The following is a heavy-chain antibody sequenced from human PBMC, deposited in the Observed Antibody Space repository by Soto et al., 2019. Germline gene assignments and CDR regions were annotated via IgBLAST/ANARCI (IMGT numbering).Heavy chain of an antibody. V-gene: IGHV2-26*01. CDR1: GFSLSNARMG. J-gene: IGHJ3*02. D-gene: IGHD3-16*02. CDR2: IFSNDEK. Sequence: QVTLKESGPVLVKPTETLTLTCTVSGFSLSNARMGVSWIRQPPGKALEWLAHIFSNDEKSYSTSLKSRLTISKDTSKSQVVRTMTNMDPVDTATYYCARILDDYVWGSYRYARDAFDIWGQGTMVTVSS. CDR3: ARILDDYVWGSYRYARDAFDI.